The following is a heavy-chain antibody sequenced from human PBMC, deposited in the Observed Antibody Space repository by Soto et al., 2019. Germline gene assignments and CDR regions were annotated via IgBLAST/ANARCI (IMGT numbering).Heavy chain of an antibody. D-gene: IGHD3-9*01. CDR1: GGSFSGYY. V-gene: IGHV4-34*01. J-gene: IGHJ5*02. CDR3: ARIVLRYFDWLSGRRLKSNWFDP. Sequence: ASETLSLTCAVYGGSFSGYYWSWIRQPPGKGLEWIGEINHSGSTNYNPSLKSRVTISVDTSKNQFSLKLSSVTAADTAVYYCARIVLRYFDWLSGRRLKSNWFDPWGQGTLVTVSS. CDR2: INHSGST.